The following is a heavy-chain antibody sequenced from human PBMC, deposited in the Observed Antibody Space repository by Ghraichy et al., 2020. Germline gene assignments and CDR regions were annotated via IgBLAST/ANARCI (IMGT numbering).Heavy chain of an antibody. CDR1: GFTFSSYA. J-gene: IGHJ5*02. V-gene: IGHV3-23*01. D-gene: IGHD3-10*01. Sequence: GGSLRLSCAASGFTFSSYAMSWVRQAPGKGLEWVSAISGSGGSTYYADSVKGRFTISRDNSKNTLYLQMNSLRAEDTAVYYCAEDRAKALRWFGESEGWFDPWGQGTLVTVSS. CDR2: ISGSGGST. CDR3: AEDRAKALRWFGESEGWFDP.